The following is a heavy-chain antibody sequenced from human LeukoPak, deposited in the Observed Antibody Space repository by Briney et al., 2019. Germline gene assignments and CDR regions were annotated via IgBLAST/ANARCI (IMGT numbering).Heavy chain of an antibody. CDR1: GYTFTRYG. J-gene: IGHJ4*02. D-gene: IGHD3-10*01. CDR2: MSPHNGNR. CDR3: ARTGDGSGSDAFDF. Sequence: ASVKVSCKTSGYTFTRYGVSWVRQAPGQGLEWMGWMSPHNGNRDYAQKFKDRVTMTTDTSTNTVYLELRSLRPDDTAMSYCARTGDGSGSDAFDFWGQGTLVTVSS. V-gene: IGHV1-18*01.